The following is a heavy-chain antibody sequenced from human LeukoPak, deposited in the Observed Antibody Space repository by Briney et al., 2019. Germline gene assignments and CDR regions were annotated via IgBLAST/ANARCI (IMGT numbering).Heavy chain of an antibody. V-gene: IGHV3-7*03. CDR2: IKQDGSEK. J-gene: IGHJ6*02. CDR3: ARGDTAMSYDYYYYYGMDV. Sequence: GGSLRLSCAASGFTFSSYWMSWVRQVPGKGLEWVANIKQDGSEKYYVDSVKGRFTISRDNAKNSLYLQMNSLRAEDTAVYYCARGDTAMSYDYYYYYGMDVWGQGTTVTVSS. CDR1: GFTFSSYW. D-gene: IGHD5-18*01.